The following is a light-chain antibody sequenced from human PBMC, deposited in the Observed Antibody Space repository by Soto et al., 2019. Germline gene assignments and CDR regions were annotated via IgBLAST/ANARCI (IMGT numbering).Light chain of an antibody. Sequence: DIQMTQSPSSLSASVRDRVTITCRASQSIRSHLNWYQERPGKAPKLLIYAASILQSGVPSRFSGTGSGTDFTLTISSLQPEDFATYYCQQSYNPPYTFGQGTKLEIK. V-gene: IGKV1-39*01. CDR1: QSIRSH. CDR3: QQSYNPPYT. J-gene: IGKJ2*01. CDR2: AAS.